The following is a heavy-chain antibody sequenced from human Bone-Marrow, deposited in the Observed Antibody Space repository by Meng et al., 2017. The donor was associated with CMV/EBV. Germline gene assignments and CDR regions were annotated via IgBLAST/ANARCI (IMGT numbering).Heavy chain of an antibody. CDR1: GYSFTSYW. D-gene: IGHD6-19*01. CDR2: ICPGDSDT. V-gene: IGHV5-51*01. Sequence: GGSLRLSCKGSGYSFTSYWIGWVRQMPGKGLEWMGIICPGDSDTRYSPSFQGQVTISADKSISTAYLQWSSLKASDTAMYYCASDGVAVADGAFDIWGPGTMVTVSS. J-gene: IGHJ3*02. CDR3: ASDGVAVADGAFDI.